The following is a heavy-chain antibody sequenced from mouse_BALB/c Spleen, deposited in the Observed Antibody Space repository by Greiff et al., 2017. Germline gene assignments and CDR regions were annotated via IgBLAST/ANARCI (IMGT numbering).Heavy chain of an antibody. V-gene: IGHV5-6*01. CDR1: GFTFSSYG. CDR3: ARQDITLAY. D-gene: IGHD1-2*01. Sequence: EVKLVESGGDLVKPGGSLKLSCAASGFTFSSYGMSWVRQTPDKRLEWVATISSGGSYTYYPDSVKGRFTISRDNAKNTLYLQMSSLKSEDTAMYYCARQDITLAYWGQGTLVTVSA. CDR2: ISSGGSYT. J-gene: IGHJ3*01.